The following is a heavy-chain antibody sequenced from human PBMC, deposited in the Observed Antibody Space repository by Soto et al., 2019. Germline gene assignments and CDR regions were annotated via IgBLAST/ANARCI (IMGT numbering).Heavy chain of an antibody. Sequence: QITLKESGPTLVKPTQTLTLTCTFSGFALSTSGVGVGWVRQPPGKALDWLALIYSNDDKHFSTSLKSRLAIPKDTSKNQVVLRMTNVDTVDIATYCCKQMGDSGFYGIAVWGRENTVTVSS. CDR2: IYSNDDK. CDR1: GFALSTSGVG. CDR3: KQMGDSGFYGIAV. D-gene: IGHD3-16*01. V-gene: IGHV2-5*01. J-gene: IGHJ6*02.